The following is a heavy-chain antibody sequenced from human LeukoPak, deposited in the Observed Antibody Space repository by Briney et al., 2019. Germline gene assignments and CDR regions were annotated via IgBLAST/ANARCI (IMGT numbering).Heavy chain of an antibody. D-gene: IGHD3-3*01. CDR2: INHSGST. CDR1: VGSFSGYY. J-gene: IGHJ6*03. V-gene: IGHV4-34*01. Sequence: SETLSLTCAVYVGSFSGYYWSWIRQPPGKGLEWIGEINHSGSTNYNPSLKSRVTISVDTSKNQFSLKLSSVTAADTAVYYCARQGVAGSLYYYYYMDVWGKGTTVTVSS. CDR3: ARQGVAGSLYYYYYMDV.